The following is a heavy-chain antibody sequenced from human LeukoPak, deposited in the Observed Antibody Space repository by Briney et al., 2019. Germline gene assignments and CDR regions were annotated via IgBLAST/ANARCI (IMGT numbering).Heavy chain of an antibody. V-gene: IGHV4-4*02. CDR3: AGLEGRYSTDWFYFFDY. Sequence: SETLSLTCIVSGGSISSLNLWSWLRQPPGKGLEWIGEMYLGGTANFNPSLKSRVTILIDKSKNQLSLQLTSVTAADTAVYYCAGLEGRYSTDWFYFFDYWGQGALVTVSS. J-gene: IGHJ4*02. CDR2: MYLGGTA. D-gene: IGHD6-19*01. CDR1: GGSISSLNL.